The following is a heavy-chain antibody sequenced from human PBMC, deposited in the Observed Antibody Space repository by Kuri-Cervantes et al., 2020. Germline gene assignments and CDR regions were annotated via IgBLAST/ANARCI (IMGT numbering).Heavy chain of an antibody. D-gene: IGHD3-3*01. V-gene: IGHV5-51*01. J-gene: IGHJ3*02. CDR1: GYSFTTYW. CDR3: ARQRGLRFLEWLLWDAFDI. Sequence: GESLKISCKGSGYSFTTYWIGWVRQMPEKGLEWMGIIYPGDSDARYSPSFQGRVAISADKSIGTAYLQWSSLKASDTAMYYCARQRGLRFLEWLLWDAFDIWGQGTMVTVSS. CDR2: IYPGDSDA.